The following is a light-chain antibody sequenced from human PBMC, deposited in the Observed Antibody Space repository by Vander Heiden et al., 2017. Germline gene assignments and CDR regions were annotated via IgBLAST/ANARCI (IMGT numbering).Light chain of an antibody. V-gene: IGLV3-1*01. CDR3: QTWDSGFAV. Sequence: SYELTQTPSVSVSPGQTATITCSGDQLETKKTSWYQQTPGQSPVVVIYHDIKRPSGIPERFSGSRSGYTASLTISDTQPMDEADYYCQTWDSGFAVFGGGTKLTVL. J-gene: IGLJ2*01. CDR2: HDI. CDR1: QLETKK.